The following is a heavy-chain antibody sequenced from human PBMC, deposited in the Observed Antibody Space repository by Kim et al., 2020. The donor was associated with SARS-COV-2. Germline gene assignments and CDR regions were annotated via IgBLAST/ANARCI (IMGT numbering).Heavy chain of an antibody. V-gene: IGHV4-34*01. D-gene: IGHD3-22*01. Sequence: SETLSLTCAVYGGSFSGYYWSWVRQPPGEGLEWIGEINHSGSTNYNPSLESRVTISVDTSKNQFSLNLSSVTAADTAVYFCARGVYDSRRDNYYYYMDVWGKGTTVTVSS. J-gene: IGHJ6*03. CDR1: GGSFSGYY. CDR2: INHSGST. CDR3: ARGVYDSRRDNYYYYMDV.